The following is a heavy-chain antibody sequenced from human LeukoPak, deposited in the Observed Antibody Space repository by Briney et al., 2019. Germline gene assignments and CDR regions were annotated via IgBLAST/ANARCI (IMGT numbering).Heavy chain of an antibody. V-gene: IGHV4-39*07. CDR1: GGSISSSNYY. CDR2: IYYSGST. D-gene: IGHD4-23*01. CDR3: VRGGNPPGGYFDY. J-gene: IGHJ4*02. Sequence: PSETLSLTCTVSGGSISSSNYYWGWVRQPPGKGLEWIGSIYYSGSTYYNPSLKSRVNISVDRSQNQFSLKLNSVTAADTAVYYCVRGGNPPGGYFDYWGQGALVTVSS.